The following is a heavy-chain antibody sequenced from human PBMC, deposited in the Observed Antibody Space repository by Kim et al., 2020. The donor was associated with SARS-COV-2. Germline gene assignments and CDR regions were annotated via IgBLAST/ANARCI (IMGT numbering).Heavy chain of an antibody. Sequence: KGRFTISRDNSKNMLDLQMNSLRAEDKAVYYCARDEGDYYDSSGYDGMDVWGQGTTVTVSS. V-gene: IGHV3-30*07. CDR3: ARDEGDYYDSSGYDGMDV. D-gene: IGHD3-22*01. J-gene: IGHJ6*02.